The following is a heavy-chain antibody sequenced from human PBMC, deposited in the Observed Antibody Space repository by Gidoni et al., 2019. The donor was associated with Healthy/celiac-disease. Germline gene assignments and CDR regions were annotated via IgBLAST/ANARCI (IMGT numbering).Heavy chain of an antibody. CDR3: AKTYYYDSSGYEMGWFDP. V-gene: IGHV3-23*01. CDR2: ISGSGGST. CDR1: GFPFSSYA. J-gene: IGHJ5*02. D-gene: IGHD3-22*01. Sequence: EVQLLESGGGLVQPGGSLRLSCAASGFPFSSYALSWVRQAPGKGLEWGSAISGSGGSTYYADSVKGRFTISRDNSKNTLYLQMNSLRAEDTAVYYCAKTYYYDSSGYEMGWFDPWGQGTLVTVSS.